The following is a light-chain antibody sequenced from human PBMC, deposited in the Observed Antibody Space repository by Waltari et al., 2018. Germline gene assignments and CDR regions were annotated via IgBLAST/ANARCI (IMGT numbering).Light chain of an antibody. V-gene: IGKV3-11*01. J-gene: IGKJ1*01. CDR2: DAS. CDR3: QQRSKWPWS. Sequence: EIVLTQSPATLSLSPGERATLSCRASQSVNSQLAWDQHKPGQAPRLLIYDASIRVTGISARFSGSGSGTDFTLTISSLEPEDFAVYYCQQRSKWPWSFGQGTKVEIK. CDR1: QSVNSQ.